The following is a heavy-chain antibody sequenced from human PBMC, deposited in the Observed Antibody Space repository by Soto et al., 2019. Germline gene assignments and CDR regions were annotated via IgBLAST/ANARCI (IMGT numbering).Heavy chain of an antibody. Sequence: ASVKVSCKASGYTFTTFGMHWVCQAPGQSLEWMGWINGGNGDIRYSQKFQGRFTITGDTSATTVYMELSSLRFEDTGVYYCARDHWGRYADDYWGQGTLVTVSS. CDR3: ARDHWGRYADDY. CDR1: GYTFTTFG. CDR2: INGGNGDI. V-gene: IGHV1-3*01. J-gene: IGHJ4*02. D-gene: IGHD3-16*01.